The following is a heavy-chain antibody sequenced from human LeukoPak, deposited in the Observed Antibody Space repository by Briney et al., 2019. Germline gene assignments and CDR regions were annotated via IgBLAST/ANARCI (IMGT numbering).Heavy chain of an antibody. Sequence: GGSLRLSCVASGFTFSDKWMSWVRQAPGKGLEWVAISWYDGSKSYFVDSVKGRFTISRDNSKNLVYLQMNSLTAEDTAVYYCARTVGNRPDCWGQGTLVTVSS. CDR3: ARTVGNRPDC. J-gene: IGHJ4*02. CDR2: SWYDGSKS. V-gene: IGHV3-33*08. D-gene: IGHD1-26*01. CDR1: GFTFSDKW.